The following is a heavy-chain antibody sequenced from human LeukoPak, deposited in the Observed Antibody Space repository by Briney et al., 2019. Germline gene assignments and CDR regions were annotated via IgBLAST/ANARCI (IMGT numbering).Heavy chain of an antibody. CDR3: TKDARVKTTVQSNYFDY. J-gene: IGHJ4*02. V-gene: IGHV3-9*01. CDR2: ISWNGGSI. D-gene: IGHD4-17*01. Sequence: GGSLRLSCAASGFNFDDYAMHRLRQPPGKGLEWVSGISWNGGSIGYADSVKGRFTISRDNAKNSLYLQMYGLRAEDTAFYYCTKDARVKTTVQSNYFDYWGQGTLFTVSS. CDR1: GFNFDDYA.